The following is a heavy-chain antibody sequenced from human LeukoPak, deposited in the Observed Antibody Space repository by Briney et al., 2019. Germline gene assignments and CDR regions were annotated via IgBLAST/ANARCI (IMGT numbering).Heavy chain of an antibody. J-gene: IGHJ6*04. D-gene: IGHD2-2*01. V-gene: IGHV3-23*01. CDR3: AKGPDIVVIPIALDV. CDR1: GFTFDNYG. Sequence: GGSLRLSCAASGFTFDNYGMSWVRQAPGKGLECVSVISSTGGVIYYADSVKGRFSISRDNSKNTLYLQMDSLRAEDTAVYYCAKGPDIVVIPIALDVWGKGTTVTVSS. CDR2: ISSTGGVI.